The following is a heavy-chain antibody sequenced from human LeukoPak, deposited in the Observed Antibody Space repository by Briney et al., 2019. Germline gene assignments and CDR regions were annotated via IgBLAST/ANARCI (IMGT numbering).Heavy chain of an antibody. D-gene: IGHD3-10*01. J-gene: IGHJ4*02. CDR3: ASGALFDY. CDR1: GFTFSSYS. Sequence: GGSLRLSCAASGFTFSSYSMNWVRQAPGKGLEWVSSISISSSYIFYADSVKGRFTISRDNAKNSLYLQMNSLRAEDTAVYYCASGALFDYWGQGTLVTVSS. CDR2: ISISSSYI. V-gene: IGHV3-21*01.